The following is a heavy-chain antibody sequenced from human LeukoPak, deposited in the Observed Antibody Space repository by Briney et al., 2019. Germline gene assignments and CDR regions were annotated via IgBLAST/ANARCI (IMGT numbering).Heavy chain of an antibody. CDR1: GFTFSSYA. Sequence: PGRSLRLSCAASGFTFSSYAMHWGRQAPGKGLGWGAVISFDGSNKYYADSVKGRFTISRDNSKNTLYLQMNSLRAEDTAVYYCAREVGGWYMRYYFDYWGQGTLVTVSS. CDR3: AREVGGWYMRYYFDY. J-gene: IGHJ4*02. D-gene: IGHD6-19*01. CDR2: ISFDGSNK. V-gene: IGHV3-30-3*01.